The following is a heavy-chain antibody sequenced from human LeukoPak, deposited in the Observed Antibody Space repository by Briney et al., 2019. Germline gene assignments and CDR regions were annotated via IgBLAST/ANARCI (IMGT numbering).Heavy chain of an antibody. CDR3: ARGRYYDNGQDY. CDR1: GYTFTGYY. CDR2: ISAYNGNT. V-gene: IGHV1-18*04. J-gene: IGHJ4*02. Sequence: AASVKVSCRASGYTFTGYYIHWVRQAPGQGLEWMGWISAYNGNTNYAQKLQGRVTMTTDTSTSTAYMDLRSLRSDDTAVYYCARGRYYDNGQDYWGQGTLVTVSS. D-gene: IGHD3-22*01.